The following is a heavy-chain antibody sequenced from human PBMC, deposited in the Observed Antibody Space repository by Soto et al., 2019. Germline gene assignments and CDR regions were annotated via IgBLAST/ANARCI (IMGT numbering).Heavy chain of an antibody. V-gene: IGHV4-59*07. D-gene: IGHD1-26*01. CDR2: IYYTGSP. CDR3: ARSRATRQPFDY. Sequence: SASMCITSNVSGWSIRPSYWSWIRKPPGKALEWIGYIYYTGSPTYNPSLKSRATISEDTSEKTVSLRLISVTAEDTAVYFCARSRATRQPFDYWGQGTLVTVSS. J-gene: IGHJ4*02. CDR1: GWSIRPSY.